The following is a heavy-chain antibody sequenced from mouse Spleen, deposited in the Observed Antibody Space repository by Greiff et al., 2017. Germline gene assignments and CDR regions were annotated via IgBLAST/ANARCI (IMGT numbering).Heavy chain of an antibody. CDR2: ISGGGSYT. D-gene: IGHD2-4*01. CDR1: GFTFSSYG. J-gene: IGHJ2*01. Sequence: EVQLVESGGGLVKPGGSLKLSCAASGFTFSSYGMSWVRQTPEKRLEWVATISGGGSYTYYPDSVKGRFTISRDNAKNNLYLQMSSLRSEDTALYYCARHDYDVFDYWGQGTTLTVSS. V-gene: IGHV5-9-2*01. CDR3: ARHDYDVFDY.